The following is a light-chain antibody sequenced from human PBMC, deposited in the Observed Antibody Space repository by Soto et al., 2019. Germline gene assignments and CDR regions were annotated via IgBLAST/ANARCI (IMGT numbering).Light chain of an antibody. V-gene: IGLV2-11*01. Sequence: QSALTQPRSVSGSPGQSVTISCTGSSNDVGGYHYVSWYQQHPGKAPKLMIYDVTKRPSGVPDRFSGSKSGNTASLTISGLQAEDEADYYSCSFAGSSTQLVFGSGTKVTVL. J-gene: IGLJ1*01. CDR1: SNDVGGYHY. CDR2: DVT. CDR3: CSFAGSSTQLV.